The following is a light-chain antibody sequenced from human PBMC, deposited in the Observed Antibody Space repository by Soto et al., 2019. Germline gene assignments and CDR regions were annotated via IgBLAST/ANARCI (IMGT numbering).Light chain of an antibody. CDR2: AAS. CDR3: LQHNSYPLLT. J-gene: IGKJ4*01. CDR1: QGIRND. Sequence: DIQMTQSPSSLSASVGDRVTITCRASQGIRNDVNWYQQKPDKAPQRLIYAASSLQSGVPSRFSGSGSGTEFTLTISSLQPEDFATYYCLQHNSYPLLTFGGGTKVDIK. V-gene: IGKV1-17*01.